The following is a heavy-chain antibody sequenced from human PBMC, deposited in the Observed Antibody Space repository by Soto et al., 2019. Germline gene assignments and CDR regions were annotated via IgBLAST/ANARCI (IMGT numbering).Heavy chain of an antibody. Sequence: QVQLQQWGAGLLKPSETLSLTCAVYGGSFSGYYWSWIRQPPGQGLEWIGEINHSGRTNYNPSLKSRVTISVDTSKNQFSLKLSSVTAADTAVYYCARGHGSSSWFYYSYGMDVWGQGTTVTVSS. J-gene: IGHJ6*02. CDR1: GGSFSGYY. D-gene: IGHD6-13*01. CDR2: INHSGRT. CDR3: ARGHGSSSWFYYSYGMDV. V-gene: IGHV4-34*01.